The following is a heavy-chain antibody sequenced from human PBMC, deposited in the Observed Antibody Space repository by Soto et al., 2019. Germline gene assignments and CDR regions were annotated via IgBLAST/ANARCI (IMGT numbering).Heavy chain of an antibody. V-gene: IGHV3-30-3*01. J-gene: IGHJ5*02. D-gene: IGHD2-2*01. Sequence: GVSLRLSCAASGFTFSSYAMHWVRQAPGKGLEWVAVISYDGSNKYYADSVKGRFTISRDNSKNTLYLQMNSLRAEDTAVYYCARDGVVVPADMGGSWFDPWGQGTLVTVS. CDR2: ISYDGSNK. CDR3: ARDGVVVPADMGGSWFDP. CDR1: GFTFSSYA.